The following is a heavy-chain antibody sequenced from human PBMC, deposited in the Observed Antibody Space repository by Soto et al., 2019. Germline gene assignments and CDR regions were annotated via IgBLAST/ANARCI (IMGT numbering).Heavy chain of an antibody. CDR1: GGSISSYY. D-gene: IGHD6-19*01. CDR2: IYYSGST. CDR3: ARELLTSRIAVAGTGGFDY. J-gene: IGHJ4*02. V-gene: IGHV4-59*01. Sequence: SETLSLTCTVSGGSISSYYWSWIRQPPGKGLEWIGYIYYSGSTNYNPSLKSRVTISVDTSKNQFSLKLSSVTAADTAVYYCARELLTSRIAVAGTGGFDYWGQGTLVTVSS.